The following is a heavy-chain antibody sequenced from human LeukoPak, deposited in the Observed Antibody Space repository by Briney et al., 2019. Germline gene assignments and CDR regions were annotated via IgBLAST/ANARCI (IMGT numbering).Heavy chain of an antibody. V-gene: IGHV3-23*01. J-gene: IGHJ2*01. Sequence: GGSLRLSCAASGFTFSSNAMSWVRQAPGKGREWVSAISGSGGSTYYADSVKGRFTISRDNSKNTLYLQINSLRAEDTAVYYCAKFFRSDWYFDLWGRGTLVTVSS. CDR3: AKFFRSDWYFDL. D-gene: IGHD3-3*01. CDR1: GFTFSSNA. CDR2: ISGSGGST.